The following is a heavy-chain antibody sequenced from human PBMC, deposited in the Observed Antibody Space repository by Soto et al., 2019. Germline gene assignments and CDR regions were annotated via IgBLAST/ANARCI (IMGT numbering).Heavy chain of an antibody. CDR2: ISAKKGNT. D-gene: IGHD2-15*01. CDR1: GYTFTSYG. Sequence: QGQLVQSGAEVKKPGASVKVSCKASGYTFTSYGISWVRQAPGQGLEWMGWISAKKGNTKYAQKFQGRVTMTTDTSTSTAYMELRSLRSDDTAVYYCAREILSPDFYFHGIDVWGQGTTVTVSS. J-gene: IGHJ6*02. V-gene: IGHV1-18*04. CDR3: AREILSPDFYFHGIDV.